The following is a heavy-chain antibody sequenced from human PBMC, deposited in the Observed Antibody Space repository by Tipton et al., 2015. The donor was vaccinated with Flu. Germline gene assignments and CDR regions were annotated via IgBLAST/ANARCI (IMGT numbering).Heavy chain of an antibody. Sequence: LRLSCTVSGGSISSYYWSWIRQPPGKGLEWIGYIYYSGSTNYNPSPKSRVTISVDTSKNQFSLKLSSVTAADTAVYYCARAVAETTFDYWGQGTLVTVSS. J-gene: IGHJ4*02. V-gene: IGHV4-59*01. D-gene: IGHD6-19*01. CDR3: ARAVAETTFDY. CDR1: GGSISSYY. CDR2: IYYSGST.